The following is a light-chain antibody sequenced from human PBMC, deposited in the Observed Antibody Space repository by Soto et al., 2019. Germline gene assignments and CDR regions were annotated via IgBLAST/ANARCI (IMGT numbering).Light chain of an antibody. CDR3: CSYAGSSTHV. V-gene: IGLV2-23*01. CDR2: EGS. J-gene: IGLJ1*01. CDR1: SSDVGSYNL. Sequence: LTQPASVSGSPGQSITISCTGTSSDVGSYNLVSWYQQHPGKAPKLMIYEGSKRPSGVSNRFSGSKSGNTASLTISGLQAEDEADYYCCSYAGSSTHVFGTGTKVTAL.